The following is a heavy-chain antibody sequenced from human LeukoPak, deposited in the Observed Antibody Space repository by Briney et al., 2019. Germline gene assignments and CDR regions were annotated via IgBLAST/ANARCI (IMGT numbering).Heavy chain of an antibody. D-gene: IGHD2-2*01. CDR1: GFTFSSYA. V-gene: IGHV3-64*01. CDR3: ARGGIVVVPAAPRYGMDV. Sequence: GGSLRLSCAASGFTFSSYAMPWVRQAPGKGLEYVSAISSNGGSTYYANSVKGRFTISRDNSKNTLYLQMGSLRVEDMAVYYCARGGIVVVPAAPRYGMDVWGQGTTVTVSS. J-gene: IGHJ6*02. CDR2: ISSNGGST.